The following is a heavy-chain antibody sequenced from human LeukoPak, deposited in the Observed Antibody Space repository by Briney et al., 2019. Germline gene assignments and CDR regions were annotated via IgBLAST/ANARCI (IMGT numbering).Heavy chain of an antibody. CDR3: ARRFNYYDSSGYYEGFYFDY. Sequence: GASVKVSCKASGYTFTSYGISWVRQAPGQGLEWMGWISAYAQKFQGRVTMTKDTSTSTAYMEPRSLRSDDTAVYYCARRFNYYDSSGYYEGFYFDYWGQGTLVTVSS. D-gene: IGHD3-22*01. V-gene: IGHV1-18*01. CDR2: ISAY. CDR1: GYTFTSYG. J-gene: IGHJ4*02.